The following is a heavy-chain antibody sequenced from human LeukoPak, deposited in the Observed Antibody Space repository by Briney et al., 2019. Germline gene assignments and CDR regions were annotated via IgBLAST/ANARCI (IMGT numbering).Heavy chain of an antibody. CDR2: IYYRSKWYY. CDR1: GDSVSSNNAA. V-gene: IGHV6-1*01. Sequence: SQTLSLTCVISGDSVSSNNAAWNWIRQSPSRGLEWLGRIYYRSKWYYDYGVSVNSRITISPDTSNNQFSLQLNSVTPEDTAVYYCAREWAEDWFLYCFDSWDQGTLVTVSS. D-gene: IGHD3/OR15-3a*01. CDR3: AREWAEDWFLYCFDS. J-gene: IGHJ4*02.